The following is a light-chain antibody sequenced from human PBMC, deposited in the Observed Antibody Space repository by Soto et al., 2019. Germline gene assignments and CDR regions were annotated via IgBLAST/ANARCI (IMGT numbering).Light chain of an antibody. V-gene: IGLV1-40*01. CDR2: GNS. CDR3: QSYDSSLSVV. CDR1: SSNIGAGYD. J-gene: IGLJ2*01. Sequence: QSVLTQPPSVSGAPGQRVTISCTGSSSNIGAGYDVHWYQQLPGTAPKLLIYGNSNRPSGVPDRFSGSKSGTSASLAITGLQDEDEADYYCQSYDSSLSVVVCGGTKLTVL.